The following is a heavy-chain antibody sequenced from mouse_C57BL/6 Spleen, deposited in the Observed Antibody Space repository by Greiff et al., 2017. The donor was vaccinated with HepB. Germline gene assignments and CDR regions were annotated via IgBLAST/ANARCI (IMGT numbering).Heavy chain of an antibody. J-gene: IGHJ2*01. D-gene: IGHD2-1*01. CDR2: IDPSDSET. CDR3: AREGYGNFATHYFDD. CDR1: GYTFTSYW. Sequence: QVQLQQPGAELVRPGSSVKLSCKASGYTFTSYWMHWVKQRPIQGLEWIGNIDPSDSETHYNQKFKDKATLTVDKSSSTAYMQLSSLTSEDSAVYYCAREGYGNFATHYFDDWGQGTTLTVSS. V-gene: IGHV1-52*01.